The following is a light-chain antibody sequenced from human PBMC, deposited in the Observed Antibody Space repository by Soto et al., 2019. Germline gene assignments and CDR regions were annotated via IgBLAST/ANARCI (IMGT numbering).Light chain of an antibody. V-gene: IGKV1-27*01. CDR2: AAS. J-gene: IGKJ4*01. Sequence: DIQMTQSPSSLSASIGDGVTITCRASQDISNYLAWYQQKPWKIPNLLIYAASTLQSGVPSRFSGSGSGTDFTLTISSLQPEDVATYYCQKYDSPPLTFGGGTKVEIK. CDR3: QKYDSPPLT. CDR1: QDISNY.